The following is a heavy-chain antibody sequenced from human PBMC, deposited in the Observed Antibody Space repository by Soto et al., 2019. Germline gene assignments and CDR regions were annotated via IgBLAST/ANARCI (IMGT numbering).Heavy chain of an antibody. CDR1: GGTFSSYT. V-gene: IGHV1-69*02. CDR2: IIPILGIA. CDR3: EGDIVVVPAGLGACKFDP. D-gene: IGHD2-2*01. J-gene: IGHJ5*02. Sequence: QVQLVQSGAEVKKPGSSVKVSCKASGGTFSSYTISWVRQAPGQGLEWMGRIIPILGIANYAQKFQGRVTITADKSTSTAYLELSSLRSEDTDVYYWEGDIVVVPAGLGACKFDPWGQGTLVTVSS.